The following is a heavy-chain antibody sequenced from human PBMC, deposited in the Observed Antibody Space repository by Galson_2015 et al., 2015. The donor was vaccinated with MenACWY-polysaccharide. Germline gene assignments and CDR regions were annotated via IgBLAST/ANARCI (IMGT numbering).Heavy chain of an antibody. V-gene: IGHV3-74*01. Sequence: SLRLSCAASGFTFSSYWMHWVRQAPGKGLVWVSRINSDGSSTSYADSVKGRFTISRDNAKNTLYLQMNSLRAEDTAVYYCAKMGGGYRTYWYFDLWGRGTLVTVS. CDR1: GFTFSSYW. J-gene: IGHJ2*01. D-gene: IGHD5-12*01. CDR3: AKMGGGYRTYWYFDL. CDR2: INSDGSST.